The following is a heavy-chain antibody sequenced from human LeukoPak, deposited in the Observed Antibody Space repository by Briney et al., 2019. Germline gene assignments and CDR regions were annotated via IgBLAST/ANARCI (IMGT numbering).Heavy chain of an antibody. CDR3: ARDSLLGNYFDY. CDR1: GGSISSYY. D-gene: IGHD2-15*01. J-gene: IGHJ4*02. V-gene: IGHV4-59*01. CDR2: IYYSGST. Sequence: SETLSLTCTVSGGSISSYYWSWTRQPPGKGLEWIGYIYYSGSTNYNPSLKSRVTISVDTSKNQFSLKLSSVTAADTAVYYCARDSLLGNYFDYWGQGTLVTVSS.